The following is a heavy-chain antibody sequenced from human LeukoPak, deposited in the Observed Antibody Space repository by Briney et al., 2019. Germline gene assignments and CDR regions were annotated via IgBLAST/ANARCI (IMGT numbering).Heavy chain of an antibody. Sequence: GGSLRLSCAASGFTFSSYSMHWVRQAPGKGLEWVAVISHDGSSKYYADSVKGRFTISRDNSKNTLYLQMNSLRPEDTGVHYCARDHQWLTYFDYWGQGTLVTVSS. CDR1: GFTFSSYS. D-gene: IGHD6-19*01. V-gene: IGHV3-30-3*01. CDR2: ISHDGSSK. J-gene: IGHJ4*02. CDR3: ARDHQWLTYFDY.